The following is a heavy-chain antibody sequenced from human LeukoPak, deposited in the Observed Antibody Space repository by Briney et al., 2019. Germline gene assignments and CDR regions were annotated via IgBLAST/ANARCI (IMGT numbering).Heavy chain of an antibody. CDR3: ARTGGDYVLRY. CDR1: GYIFTGYY. Sequence: ASVKVSCKASGYIFTGYYMHWVRQAPGQGLEWMGWINPNSGDTNYAQKFQGRVTMTRDTSISTAYMELRSPRSDDTAVYYCARTGGDYVLRYWGQGTLVTVSS. D-gene: IGHD4-17*01. V-gene: IGHV1-2*02. J-gene: IGHJ4*02. CDR2: INPNSGDT.